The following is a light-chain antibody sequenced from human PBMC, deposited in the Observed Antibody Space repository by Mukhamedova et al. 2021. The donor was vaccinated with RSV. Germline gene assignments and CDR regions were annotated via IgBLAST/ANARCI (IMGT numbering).Light chain of an antibody. V-gene: IGKV3-20*01. CDR2: GAS. J-gene: IGKJ1*01. CDR3: QQYGDSPT. Sequence: QSVGSSYLTWYQQKPGQAPRLLIYGASSRASDIPDRFSGSGPATDYTLTISRLEPEDFAVYFCQQYGDSPTFGQGTKVEMK. CDR1: QSVGSSY.